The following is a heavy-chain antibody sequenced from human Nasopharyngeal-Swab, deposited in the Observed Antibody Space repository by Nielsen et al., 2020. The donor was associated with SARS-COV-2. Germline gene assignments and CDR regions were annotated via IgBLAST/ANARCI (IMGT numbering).Heavy chain of an antibody. CDR3: ARGTATGWFDP. Sequence: GESLKIFCAASGFTFSDYYMSWIRQAPGKGLEWVSYISSSSSYTNYADSVKGRFTISRDNAKNSLYLQMNSLRAEDTAVYYCARGTATGWFDPWGQGTLVTVSS. V-gene: IGHV3-11*05. D-gene: IGHD4-17*01. CDR2: ISSSSSYT. CDR1: GFTFSDYY. J-gene: IGHJ5*02.